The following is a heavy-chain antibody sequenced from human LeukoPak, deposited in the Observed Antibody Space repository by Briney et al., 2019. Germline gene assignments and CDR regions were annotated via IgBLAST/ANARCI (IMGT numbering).Heavy chain of an antibody. J-gene: IGHJ1*01. CDR2: INPNSSAT. V-gene: IGHV1-2*02. Sequence: ASVKVSCKASGYTFTGFYVHWVRQVPGQGLEWMGWINPNSSATNFPQKFQGRVTLTRDTSITTAYMELSRLRSDDTAVYYCARVLKDGYNNGNFQHWGQGTLVTVSS. CDR3: ARVLKDGYNNGNFQH. CDR1: GYTFTGFY. D-gene: IGHD5-24*01.